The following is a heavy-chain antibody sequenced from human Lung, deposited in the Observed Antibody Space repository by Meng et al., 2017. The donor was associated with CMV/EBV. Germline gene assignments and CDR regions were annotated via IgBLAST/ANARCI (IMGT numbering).Heavy chain of an antibody. J-gene: IGHJ4*02. Sequence: GESXKISCVASGFTFRTYGMNWVRQAPGKGLEWVSHINSESTNIGYADSVKGRFTISRDIAGNSLYLQMNSLRAEDTAVYYCATDPDGDYDFDYWGQGTLVTVSS. CDR1: GFTFRTYG. D-gene: IGHD4-17*01. CDR3: ATDPDGDYDFDY. V-gene: IGHV3-48*04. CDR2: INSESTNI.